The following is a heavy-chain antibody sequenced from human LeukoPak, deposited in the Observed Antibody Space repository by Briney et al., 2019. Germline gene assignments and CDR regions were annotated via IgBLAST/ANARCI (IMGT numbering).Heavy chain of an antibody. CDR1: LGTFSSYA. V-gene: IGHV1-69*04. CDR2: IIPILGIA. D-gene: IGHD2-8*01. CDR3: ARRYCTNGVCYYFDY. J-gene: IGHJ4*02. Sequence: SVNVSCKSSLGTFSSYAISGVRQAPGKGLEWMGRIIPILGIANYAQKFQGGVTINADKSTSTAYMELSSLRSEYTAVYYCARRYCTNGVCYYFDYWGQGTLVTVSS.